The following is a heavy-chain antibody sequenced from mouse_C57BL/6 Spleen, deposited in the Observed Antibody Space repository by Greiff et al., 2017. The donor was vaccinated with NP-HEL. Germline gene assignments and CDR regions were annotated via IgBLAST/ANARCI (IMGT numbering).Heavy chain of an antibody. CDR2: IYPGDGDT. Sequence: QVQLKQSGAELVKPGASVKISCKASGYAFSSYWMNWVKQRPGKGLEWIGQIYPGDGDTNYNGKFKGKATLTADKSSSTAYMQLSSLTSEDSAVYFCARDSNPYWYFDVWGTGTTVTVSS. CDR3: ARDSNPYWYFDV. V-gene: IGHV1-80*01. CDR1: GYAFSSYW. D-gene: IGHD2-5*01. J-gene: IGHJ1*03.